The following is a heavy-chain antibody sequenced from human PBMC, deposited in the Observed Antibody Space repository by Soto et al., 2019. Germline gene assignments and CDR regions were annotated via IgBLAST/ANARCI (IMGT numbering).Heavy chain of an antibody. CDR3: AREGYGDYVYAFDI. CDR1: GYTFTSYG. D-gene: IGHD4-17*01. V-gene: IGHV1-18*01. J-gene: IGHJ3*02. CDR2: ISAYNGNT. Sequence: ASVMVSCNASGYTFTSYGISWVRQAPGQGLEWMGWISAYNGNTNYAQKLQGRVTMTTDTSTSTAYMELRSLRSDDTAVYYCAREGYGDYVYAFDIWGQGTMVTVSS.